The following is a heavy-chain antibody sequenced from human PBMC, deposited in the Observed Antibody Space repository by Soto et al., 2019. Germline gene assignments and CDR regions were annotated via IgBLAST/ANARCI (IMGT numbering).Heavy chain of an antibody. CDR1: GFTFDDYG. J-gene: IGHJ3*02. Sequence: GGSLRLSCAASGFTFDDYGMSWVRQAPGKGLEWVSGINWNGGSTGYADSVKGRFTISRDNAKNSLYLQMNSLRAEDTAVYYCARELYSSSWNDAFDIWGQGTMVTVSS. D-gene: IGHD6-13*01. CDR3: ARELYSSSWNDAFDI. CDR2: INWNGGST. V-gene: IGHV3-20*04.